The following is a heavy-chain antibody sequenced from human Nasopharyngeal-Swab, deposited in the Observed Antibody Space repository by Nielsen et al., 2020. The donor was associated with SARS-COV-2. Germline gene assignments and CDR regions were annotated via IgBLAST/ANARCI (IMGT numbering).Heavy chain of an antibody. J-gene: IGHJ4*02. CDR1: GGSISSYY. Sequence: SETLSLTCTVSGGSISSYYWSWIRQPPGKGLEWIGYIYYSGSTNYNPSLKSRVTISVDTSKNQFSLKLSSVTAADTAVYYCAREPAYGDYGYWGQGTLVTVSS. V-gene: IGHV4-59*01. D-gene: IGHD4-17*01. CDR2: IYYSGST. CDR3: AREPAYGDYGY.